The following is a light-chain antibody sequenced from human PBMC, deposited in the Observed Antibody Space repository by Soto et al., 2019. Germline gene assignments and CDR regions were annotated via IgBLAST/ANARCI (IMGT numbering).Light chain of an antibody. V-gene: IGLV2-14*01. CDR3: SSYTSSSTLL. Sequence: QSALTQPASVSGFLGQSITISCTGTSSDVGGYNYVSWYQQYPGKDPEVMIYDVSNRPSGVSNRFSGSKSGNTASLTISGLQAEDEADYYCSSYTSSSTLLFGGGTKLTVL. CDR2: DVS. J-gene: IGLJ2*01. CDR1: SSDVGGYNY.